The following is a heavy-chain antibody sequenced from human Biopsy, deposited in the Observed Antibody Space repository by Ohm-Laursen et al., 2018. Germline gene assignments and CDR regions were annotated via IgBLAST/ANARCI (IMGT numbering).Heavy chain of an antibody. CDR3: ATAAYAPPYFDL. CDR1: GVTLSGYA. D-gene: IGHD4-17*01. J-gene: IGHJ4*02. V-gene: IGHV3-21*06. CDR2: ITGGGNYI. Sequence: SLRLSCAAPGVTLSGYAMNWVRQAPGKGLEWVSSITGGGNYINYADSVRGRFTISRDNSKNLVYLVMSSLRAEDTAVYFCATAAYAPPYFDLWGRGTVVTVSS.